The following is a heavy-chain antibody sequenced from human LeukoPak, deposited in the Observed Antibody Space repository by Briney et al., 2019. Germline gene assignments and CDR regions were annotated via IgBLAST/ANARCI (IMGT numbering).Heavy chain of an antibody. Sequence: PGGSLRLSCAASGFTFSSYGMHWVRQAPGKGLEWVAVISYDGSNKYYADYVKGRFTISRDNSKNTLYLQMNSLRAEDTAVYYCAKDQVASSSSVDYWGQGTLVTVSS. CDR1: GFTFSSYG. CDR3: AKDQVASSSSVDY. D-gene: IGHD6-6*01. J-gene: IGHJ4*02. CDR2: ISYDGSNK. V-gene: IGHV3-30*18.